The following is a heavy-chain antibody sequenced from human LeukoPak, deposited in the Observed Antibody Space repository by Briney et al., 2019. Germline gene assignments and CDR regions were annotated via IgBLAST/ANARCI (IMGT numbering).Heavy chain of an antibody. V-gene: IGHV3-9*01. Sequence: GGSLRLSCAASGFTFDDYAMHWVRQAPGKGLEWVSGISWNSGSIGYADSVKGRFTISRDNAKNSPYLQMNSLRAEDTALYYCAKDTASYDSSGYQLTNWGQGTLVTVSS. CDR2: ISWNSGSI. CDR1: GFTFDDYA. D-gene: IGHD3-22*01. CDR3: AKDTASYDSSGYQLTN. J-gene: IGHJ4*02.